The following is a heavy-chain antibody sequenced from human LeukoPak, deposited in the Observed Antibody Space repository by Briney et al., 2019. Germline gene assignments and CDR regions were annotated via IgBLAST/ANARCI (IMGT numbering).Heavy chain of an antibody. CDR2: ISGSGDST. J-gene: IGHJ4*02. CDR1: GFTFSNSG. D-gene: IGHD6-19*01. Sequence: GGSLRLSCAASGFTFSNSGMNWVRQAPGKGLEWVSTISGSGDSTYYADSVKGRFTSSRDNSKNTPYLQMNSLRADDTAVYYCARGLRYSTGWYYFDYWGQGTLVTVSS. V-gene: IGHV3-23*01. CDR3: ARGLRYSTGWYYFDY.